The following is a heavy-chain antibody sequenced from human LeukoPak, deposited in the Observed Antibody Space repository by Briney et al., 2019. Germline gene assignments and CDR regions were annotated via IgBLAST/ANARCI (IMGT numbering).Heavy chain of an antibody. V-gene: IGHV1-8*03. Sequence: ASVKVSCKASGYIFTTYDIGWVRQATGQGLEWMGWLNPTRGNAGYAQTFQGRVTISRNTSISTAYMELSSLTSDDTAIYYCARRKFLGWFDPWGQGTLVTVFS. CDR1: GYIFTTYD. CDR2: LNPTRGNA. J-gene: IGHJ5*02. D-gene: IGHD7-27*01. CDR3: ARRKFLGWFDP.